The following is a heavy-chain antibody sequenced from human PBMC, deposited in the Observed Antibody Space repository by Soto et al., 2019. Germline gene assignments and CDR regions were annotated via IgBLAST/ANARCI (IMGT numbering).Heavy chain of an antibody. CDR3: AKGGRASSSWNNWFDP. J-gene: IGHJ5*02. CDR2: ISGGGGST. V-gene: IGHV3-23*01. Sequence: EVQLLESGGGLVQPGGSLRLSCAASGFTFSSYAMTWVRQAPGKGLEWISGISGGGGSTYYADSVKGRFTISRDNSKNRLCVEMKSRRAEDTAVYCCAKGGRASSSWNNWFDPWGQGTLVTVSS. D-gene: IGHD6-13*01. CDR1: GFTFSSYA.